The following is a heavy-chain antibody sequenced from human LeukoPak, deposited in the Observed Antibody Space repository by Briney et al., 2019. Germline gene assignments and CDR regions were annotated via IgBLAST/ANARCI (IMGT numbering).Heavy chain of an antibody. CDR2: IYTSGST. CDR1: GGFISGSNYY. CDR3: ARDGDYYDSSGYYYGFDPY. D-gene: IGHD3-22*01. V-gene: IGHV4-39*07. Sequence: PSETLSLTCTFSGGFISGSNYYWAWIRQTPGKGLEWIGRIYTSGSTNYNPSLKSRVTMSVDTSKNQFSLKLSSVTAADTAVYYCARDGDYYDSSGYYYGFDPYWGQGTLVTVSS. J-gene: IGHJ4*02.